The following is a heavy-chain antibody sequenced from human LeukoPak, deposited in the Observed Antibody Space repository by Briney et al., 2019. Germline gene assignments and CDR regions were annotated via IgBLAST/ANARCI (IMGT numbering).Heavy chain of an antibody. CDR2: INHSGST. CDR3: ARHQANGYYYDSSGYYWSRYYFDY. D-gene: IGHD3-22*01. Sequence: SETLSLTCAVYGGSFSGYYWSWIRQPPGKGLEWIGEINHSGSTNYNPSLKSRVTISVDTSKNQFSLKLSSVTAADTAVYYCARHQANGYYYDSSGYYWSRYYFDYWGQGTLVTVSS. J-gene: IGHJ4*02. CDR1: GGSFSGYY. V-gene: IGHV4-34*01.